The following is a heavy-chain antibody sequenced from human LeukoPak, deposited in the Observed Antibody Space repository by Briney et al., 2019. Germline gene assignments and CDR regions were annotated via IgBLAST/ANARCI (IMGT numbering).Heavy chain of an antibody. CDR2: VIPVLGTT. CDR1: GTTFSRSA. Sequence: SVKVSCKASGTTFSRSAISWVRQAPGQGLEWMGGVIPVLGTTNYAQKFQDRVSITPDESTSTAYMEVSSLRSVDTAVYYCARDDGSATLGFDSWGQGTLVTVSS. CDR3: ARDDGSATLGFDS. J-gene: IGHJ4*02. V-gene: IGHV1-69*01. D-gene: IGHD1-26*01.